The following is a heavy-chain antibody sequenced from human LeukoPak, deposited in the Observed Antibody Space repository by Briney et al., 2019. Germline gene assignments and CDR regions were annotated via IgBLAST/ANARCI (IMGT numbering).Heavy chain of an antibody. CDR1: GYTFTSYA. CDR3: ASRDGYNYGAFDL. CDR2: INASNGNT. D-gene: IGHD5-24*01. Sequence: ASVKVSCKASGYTFTSYAMHWVRQAPGQRLEWMGWINASNGNTKYSQKFQGRVTITRDTSARTAYMELSSLRSEDTAGYYCASRDGYNYGAFDLWGQGTMVTVSS. J-gene: IGHJ3*01. V-gene: IGHV1-3*01.